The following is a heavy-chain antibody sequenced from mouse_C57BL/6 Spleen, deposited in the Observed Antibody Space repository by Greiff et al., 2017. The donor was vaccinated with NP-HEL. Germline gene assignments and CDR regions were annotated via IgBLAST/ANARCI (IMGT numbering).Heavy chain of an antibody. CDR2: IRSKSNNYAT. D-gene: IGHD1-1*01. J-gene: IGHJ4*01. CDR1: GFSFNTYA. V-gene: IGHV10-1*01. Sequence: EVMLVESGGGLVQPKGSLKLSCAASGFSFNTYAMNWVRQAPGKGLEWVARIRSKSNNYATYYADSVKDRFTISRDDSESMLYLQMNNLKTEDTAMYYCVRATVVTMDYWGQGTSVTVSS. CDR3: VRATVVTMDY.